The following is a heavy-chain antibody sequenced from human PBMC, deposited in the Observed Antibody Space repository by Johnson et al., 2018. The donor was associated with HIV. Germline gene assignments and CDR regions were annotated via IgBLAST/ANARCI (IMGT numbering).Heavy chain of an antibody. D-gene: IGHD4-17*01. CDR3: ARDSTPWGDDYVDYSFDI. CDR1: GFTFNDYY. J-gene: IGHJ3*02. CDR2: ISTSGATI. Sequence: QVQLVESGGGVVKPGGSLRLSCAASGFTFNDYYMSWIRQAPGKGLEWLSYISTSGATIYYADSVKGRFTISRDNAKKSLYLQMNSLRSEDTALYYCARDSTPWGDDYVDYSFDIWGQGTMVTVSS. V-gene: IGHV3-11*04.